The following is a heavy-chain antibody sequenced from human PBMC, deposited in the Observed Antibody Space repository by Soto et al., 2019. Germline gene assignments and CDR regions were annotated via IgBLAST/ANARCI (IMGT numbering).Heavy chain of an antibody. CDR1: GFTFSDYY. J-gene: IGHJ6*02. CDR2: ISSSSSYT. Sequence: GGSLRLSCAASGFTFSDYYMSWIRQAPGKGLEWVPYISSSSSYTNYADSVKGRFTISRDNAKNSLYLQMNSLRAEDTAVYYCARALPYYYYGMDVWGQGTTVTVSS. CDR3: ARALPYYYYGMDV. V-gene: IGHV3-11*06.